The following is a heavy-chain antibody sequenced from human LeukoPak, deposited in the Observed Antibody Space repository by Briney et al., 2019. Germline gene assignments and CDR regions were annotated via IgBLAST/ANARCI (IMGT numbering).Heavy chain of an antibody. Sequence: GGSLTLSCAVSGFTFTTYWMAWVRQAPGKGLEWVANIKGDESAKHQADSVKGRFTISRDNAQNSVYLQMSSLRVEDTAVYYCARDVGGSLDYWGQGTLVTVSS. CDR1: GFTFTTYW. V-gene: IGHV3-7*01. CDR3: ARDVGGSLDY. J-gene: IGHJ4*02. CDR2: IKGDESAK. D-gene: IGHD1-26*01.